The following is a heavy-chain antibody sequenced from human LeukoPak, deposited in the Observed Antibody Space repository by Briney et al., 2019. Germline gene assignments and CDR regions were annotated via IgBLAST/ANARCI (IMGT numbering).Heavy chain of an antibody. CDR1: GFTFDDYA. CDR2: ISWNSGSI. Sequence: GGSLRLSCAASGFTFDDYAMHWVRQAPGKGLEWVSGISWNSGSIGYADSVKGRFTISRDNAKNSLYLQMNSLRAEDTALYYCARDNYYYYMDVWGKGTTVTISS. V-gene: IGHV3-9*01. J-gene: IGHJ6*03. CDR3: ARDNYYYYMDV.